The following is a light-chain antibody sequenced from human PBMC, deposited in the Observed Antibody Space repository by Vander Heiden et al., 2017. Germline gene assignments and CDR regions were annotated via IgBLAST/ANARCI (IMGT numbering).Light chain of an antibody. CDR2: DVS. J-gene: IGLJ1*01. Sequence: QSALTPPASVSGSPGLSFTISCTGTSSDVGGYNYVSWYQQHPGKAPKLMIYDVSNRPSGVSNRFSGSKSGNTASLTISGLQAEDEADYYCSSYTSSSTHNYVFGTGTKVTVL. CDR1: SSDVGGYNY. CDR3: SSYTSSSTHNYV. V-gene: IGLV2-14*01.